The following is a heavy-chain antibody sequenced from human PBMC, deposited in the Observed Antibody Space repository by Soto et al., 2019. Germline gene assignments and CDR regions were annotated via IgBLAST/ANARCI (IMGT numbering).Heavy chain of an antibody. CDR3: ARDHPGYCTNGVCYNYFDY. Sequence: GGSLRLSCAASGFTVSSNYMSWVRQAPGKGLEWVSVIYSGGSTCYADSVKGRFTISRHNSKNTLYLQMNSLRAEDTAVYYCARDHPGYCTNGVCYNYFDYWGQGTLVTVSS. D-gene: IGHD2-8*01. CDR2: IYSGGST. CDR1: GFTVSSNY. V-gene: IGHV3-53*04. J-gene: IGHJ4*02.